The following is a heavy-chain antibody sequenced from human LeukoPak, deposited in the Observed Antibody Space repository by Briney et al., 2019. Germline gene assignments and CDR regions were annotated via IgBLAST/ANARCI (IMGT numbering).Heavy chain of an antibody. J-gene: IGHJ5*02. CDR1: GYTFTSYD. Sequence: ASVKVSCKASGYTFTSYDISWVRQATGQGLEWMGWMNPNSGNTGYAQKFQGRVTMTRNTSISTAYMELSSLRSEDTAVYYCARGKSWGSWFDPWGQGTLVTVSS. CDR2: MNPNSGNT. V-gene: IGHV1-8*01. D-gene: IGHD7-27*01. CDR3: ARGKSWGSWFDP.